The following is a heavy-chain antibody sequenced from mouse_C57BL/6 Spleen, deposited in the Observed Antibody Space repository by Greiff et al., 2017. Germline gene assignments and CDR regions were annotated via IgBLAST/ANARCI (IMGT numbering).Heavy chain of an antibody. V-gene: IGHV1-26*01. CDR2: INPNNGGT. J-gene: IGHJ4*01. CDR3: ARHDYAMDY. CDR1: GYTFTDYY. Sequence: EVQLQQSGPELVKPGASVKISCKASGYTFTDYYMNWVKQSHGKSLEWIGDINPNNGGTSYNQKFKGKATLTVDKSSSTAYMELRSLTSEDSAVYYCARHDYAMDYWGQGTSVTVSS. D-gene: IGHD2-3*01.